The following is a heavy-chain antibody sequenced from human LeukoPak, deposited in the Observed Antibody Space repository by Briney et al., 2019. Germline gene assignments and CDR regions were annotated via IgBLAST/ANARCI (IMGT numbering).Heavy chain of an antibody. Sequence: GGSLRLSCAASGFTFSSYSMNWVRQAPGKGLEWVSYISSSSSTIYFADSVKGRFTIFRDNAKNSLYLQMNSLRDEDTAVYYCASSGSYRFDYWGQGTLVTVSS. CDR2: ISSSSSTI. V-gene: IGHV3-48*02. CDR1: GFTFSSYS. CDR3: ASSGSYRFDY. J-gene: IGHJ4*02. D-gene: IGHD1-26*01.